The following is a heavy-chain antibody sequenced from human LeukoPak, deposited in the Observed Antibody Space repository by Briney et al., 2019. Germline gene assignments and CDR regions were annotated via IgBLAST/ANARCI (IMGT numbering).Heavy chain of an antibody. J-gene: IGHJ4*02. CDR1: EFTFSTYS. D-gene: IGHD1-7*01. Sequence: GGSLRLSCAASEFTFSTYSMHWVRQAPGKGLEWVAVISYDGSNEYYADSVKGRFIISRDNSKNTLYLQMNSLRAEDTAVYYCARELMGTTPYFDYWGQGTLVTVSS. V-gene: IGHV3-30-3*01. CDR3: ARELMGTTPYFDY. CDR2: ISYDGSNE.